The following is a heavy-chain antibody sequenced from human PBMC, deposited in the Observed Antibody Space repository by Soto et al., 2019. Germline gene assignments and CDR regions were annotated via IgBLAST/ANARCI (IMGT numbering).Heavy chain of an antibody. J-gene: IGHJ6*03. CDR3: GRGFERYCSSTSCPRQGYYYMDV. CDR1: GGSISSYY. CDR2: IYYSGST. Sequence: SETLSLTCTVSGGSISSYYWSWIRQPPGKGLEWIGYIYYSGSTNYNPSLKSRVTISVDTSKNQFSLKLSSVTAADTAVYYCGRGFERYCSSTSCPRQGYYYMDVWGKGTTVTVSS. V-gene: IGHV4-59*01. D-gene: IGHD2-2*01.